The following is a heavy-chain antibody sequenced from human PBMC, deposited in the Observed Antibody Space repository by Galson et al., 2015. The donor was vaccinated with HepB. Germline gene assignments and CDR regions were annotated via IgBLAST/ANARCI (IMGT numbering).Heavy chain of an antibody. D-gene: IGHD2/OR15-2a*01. CDR2: IIPIFGTA. CDR3: ASALRGLLGSMWFDA. CDR1: GGTFSSYA. V-gene: IGHV1-69*13. Sequence: SVKVSCKASGGTFSSYAISWVRQAPGQGLEWMGGIIPIFGTANYAQKFQGRVTITADESTSTAYMELSSLRSEDTAVYYCASALRGLLGSMWFDAWGQGTLVTVSS. J-gene: IGHJ5*02.